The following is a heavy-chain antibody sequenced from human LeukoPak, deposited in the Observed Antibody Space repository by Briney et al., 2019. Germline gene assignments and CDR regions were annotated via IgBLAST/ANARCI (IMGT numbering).Heavy chain of an antibody. V-gene: IGHV1-8*03. D-gene: IGHD3-10*01. CDR1: GYTFTSYD. J-gene: IGHJ4*02. Sequence: ASVEVSCKASGYTFTSYDINWVRQATGQGLEWMGWMNPNSGNTGYAQKFQGRVTITRNTSISTAYMELSSLRSEDTAVYYCAKVAKYYYGSETYYFFEHWGQGTPVTASS. CDR2: MNPNSGNT. CDR3: AKVAKYYYGSETYYFFEH.